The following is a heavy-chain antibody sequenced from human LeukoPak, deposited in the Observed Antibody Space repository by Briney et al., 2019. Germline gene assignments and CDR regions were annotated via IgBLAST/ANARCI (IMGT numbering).Heavy chain of an antibody. J-gene: IGHJ4*02. D-gene: IGHD1-26*01. CDR3: GQDWAWGAFGN. CDR1: GFIFSNYG. CDR2: ITSGGLT. Sequence: GGTLRLSCAASGFIFSNYGMNWVRQAPGKGLEWVSGITSGGLTFYASSVKGRFTISRDNSEKTLYLQINSLRAEDTALHYCGQDWAWGAFGNWGQGALVTVSS. V-gene: IGHV3-23*01.